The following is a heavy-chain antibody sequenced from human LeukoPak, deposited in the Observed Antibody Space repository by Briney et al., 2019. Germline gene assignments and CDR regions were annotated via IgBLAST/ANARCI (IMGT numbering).Heavy chain of an antibody. V-gene: IGHV4-31*03. Sequence: SETLSLTCTVSSGSISSGGYYWSWIRQHPGDGLEWIGYIYYSGSTYYNPSLKSRVTISIDTSKNQFSLKLSSVTAADTAVYYCARAGGFFSPFGYWGQGTLVTVSS. CDR2: IYYSGST. J-gene: IGHJ4*02. CDR1: SGSISSGGYY. CDR3: ARAGGFFSPFGY. D-gene: IGHD3-16*01.